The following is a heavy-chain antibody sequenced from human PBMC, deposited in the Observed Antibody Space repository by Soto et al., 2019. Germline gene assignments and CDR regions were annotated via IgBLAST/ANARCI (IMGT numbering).Heavy chain of an antibody. CDR3: ARFPPPGWYPSFDY. CDR1: SGSVSSSNR. V-gene: IGHV4-4*02. Sequence: PSETLSLNCAVSSGSVSSSNRSSWVRQPPVKGLEWIGEIYHSGSTNYTPSLKGRVTISVDNSKNQFSLKLSSVTAADTAVYYCARFPPPGWYPSFDYWGQGTLVTVSS. D-gene: IGHD6-19*01. J-gene: IGHJ4*02. CDR2: IYHSGST.